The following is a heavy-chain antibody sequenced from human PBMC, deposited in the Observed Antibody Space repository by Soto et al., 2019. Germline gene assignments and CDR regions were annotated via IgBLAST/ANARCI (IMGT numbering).Heavy chain of an antibody. CDR1: GDSITSGGYY. CDR2: IYYSGVT. D-gene: IGHD3-10*01. V-gene: IGHV4-31*03. CDR3: ARDLRGRGSGRFDP. J-gene: IGHJ5*02. Sequence: QVQLQESGPGLVKPSQTLSLTCTVSGDSITSGGYYWTWIRQHPGKGLEWIGYIYYSGVTYYNPSLKSRVTISVDTSKNQFSLKLSSVTAADTAVYYCARDLRGRGSGRFDPWGHGTLVTVSS.